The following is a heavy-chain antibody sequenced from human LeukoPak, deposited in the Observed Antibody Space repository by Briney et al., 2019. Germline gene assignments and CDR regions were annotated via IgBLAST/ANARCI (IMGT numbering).Heavy chain of an antibody. D-gene: IGHD3-3*01. CDR2: IKEDGTET. CDR1: GLTFSNCR. J-gene: IGHJ6*02. Sequence: GGSLRLSCVVSGLTFSNCRMTWVRQAPGRGLEWVANIKEDGTETSYVGSVKGRFTISRDNAKNSLYLQMNSLRAEDTAVYYCAKGSPFPYYDFWSGWHSYYYYGMDVWGQGTTVTVSS. CDR3: AKGSPFPYYDFWSGWHSYYYYGMDV. V-gene: IGHV3-7*05.